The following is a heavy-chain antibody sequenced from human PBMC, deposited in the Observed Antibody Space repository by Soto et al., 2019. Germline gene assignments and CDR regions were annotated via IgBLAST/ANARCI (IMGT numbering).Heavy chain of an antibody. CDR1: GGSISSSNW. CDR2: IYDSGST. D-gene: IGHD1-26*01. J-gene: IGHJ6*02. Sequence: SETLSLTCAVSGGSISSSNWWSWVRQAPGKGLEWIGEIYDSGSTNYNPSLKSRVTISVDKSKNQFSLKLSSVTAADTAVYYCARVSGSYYYGMDVWGQGTTVTVSS. CDR3: ARVSGSYYYGMDV. V-gene: IGHV4-4*02.